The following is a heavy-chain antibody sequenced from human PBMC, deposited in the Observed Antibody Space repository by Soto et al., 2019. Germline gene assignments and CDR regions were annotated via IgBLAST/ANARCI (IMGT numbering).Heavy chain of an antibody. V-gene: IGHV3-23*01. Sequence: PGGXLGLSCAASGVTXXXXXXXXXRQAPGKGLEWVSAISGSGGSTYYPDSVKGRFTISRDNSRNTVHLQMNSLRAEDTAVYYCARGGATDFDYWGQGTLVTVSS. CDR1: GVTXXXXX. CDR2: ISGSGGST. CDR3: ARGGATDFDY. J-gene: IGHJ4*02. D-gene: IGHD1-26*01.